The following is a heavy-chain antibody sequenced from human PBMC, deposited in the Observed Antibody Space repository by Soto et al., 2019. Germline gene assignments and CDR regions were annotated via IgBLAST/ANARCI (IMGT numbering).Heavy chain of an antibody. Sequence: ASVKVSCKTSGYTFTSYVISWVRQAPGHGLEWMGWISADNHNTNVAQNFQGRVTLTTDTSTTTVFMELRNLRSDDTAVYYCARESRNYGALDYWGQGTLVTVSS. D-gene: IGHD3-10*01. CDR1: GYTFTSYV. CDR2: ISADNHNT. CDR3: ARESRNYGALDY. V-gene: IGHV1-18*01. J-gene: IGHJ4*02.